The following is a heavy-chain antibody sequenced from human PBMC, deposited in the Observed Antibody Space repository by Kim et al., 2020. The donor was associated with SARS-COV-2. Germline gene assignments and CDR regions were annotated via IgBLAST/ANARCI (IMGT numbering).Heavy chain of an antibody. CDR1: GFTFSSYA. CDR3: AKGRFTMIVGGVAFDI. V-gene: IGHV3-23*01. Sequence: GGSLRLSCAASGFTFSSYAMSWVRQAPGKGLEWVSAISGSGGSTYYADSVKGRFTISRDNSKNTLYLQMNSLRAEDTAVYYCAKGRFTMIVGGVAFDIWGQGTMVTVSS. CDR2: ISGSGGST. J-gene: IGHJ3*02. D-gene: IGHD3-22*01.